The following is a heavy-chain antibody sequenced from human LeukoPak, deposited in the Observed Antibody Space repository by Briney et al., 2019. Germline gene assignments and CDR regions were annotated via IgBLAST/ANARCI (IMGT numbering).Heavy chain of an antibody. CDR2: IIPIFGTA. CDR3: ATDLVGPFDY. CDR1: GGTFSSYT. D-gene: IGHD2-8*02. V-gene: IGHV1-69*06. J-gene: IGHJ4*02. Sequence: ASVKVSCKASGGTFSSYTISWVRQAPGQGLEWMGGIIPIFGTANYAQKFQGRVTITADKSTSTAYMELSSLRSEDTAVYYCATDLVGPFDYWGQGTLVTVSS.